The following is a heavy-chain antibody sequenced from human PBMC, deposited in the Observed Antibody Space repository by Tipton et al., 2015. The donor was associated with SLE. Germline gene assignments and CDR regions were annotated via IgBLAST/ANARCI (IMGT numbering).Heavy chain of an antibody. Sequence: TLSLTCRVSGYSISSGYYWGWIRQPPGKGLEWIGEINHSGRTNYNSSLKSRVTISIDTSKNQLSLRLTSVTAADTAVYYCARSPFNYGAYWGQGTLVTISS. CDR3: ARSPFNYGAY. CDR2: INHSGRT. CDR1: GYSISSGYY. J-gene: IGHJ4*02. D-gene: IGHD4-17*01. V-gene: IGHV4-38-2*02.